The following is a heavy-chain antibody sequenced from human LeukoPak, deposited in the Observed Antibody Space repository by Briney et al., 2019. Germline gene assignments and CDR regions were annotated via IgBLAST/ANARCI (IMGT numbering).Heavy chain of an antibody. Sequence: GGSLRLSCAASGFTFSSYEMNWVRQAPGKGLEWVSYISSSGSTIYYADSVKGRFTISRDNAKNLLYLQMNSLRAEDTAVYYCARDPADYYDSSGYPDAFDIWGQGTMVTVSS. V-gene: IGHV3-48*03. D-gene: IGHD3-22*01. J-gene: IGHJ3*02. CDR1: GFTFSSYE. CDR3: ARDPADYYDSSGYPDAFDI. CDR2: ISSSGSTI.